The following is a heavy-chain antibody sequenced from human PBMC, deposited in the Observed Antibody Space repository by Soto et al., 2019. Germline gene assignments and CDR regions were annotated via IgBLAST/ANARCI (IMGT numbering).Heavy chain of an antibody. D-gene: IGHD4-17*01. CDR2: IDWYDYK. Sequence: VSGPTLVNPTQPLTLTCTFSGFSLSTSGKCVRWIRQPPGKALEWLARIDWYDYKYYSTSLKTRLTISKDTSKNQVVLTMTNMDPVDTATYYCARIPARDGAGWFDPWCQGTQVTVSS. CDR1: GFSLSTSGKC. CDR3: ARIPARDGAGWFDP. V-gene: IGHV2-70*11. J-gene: IGHJ5*02.